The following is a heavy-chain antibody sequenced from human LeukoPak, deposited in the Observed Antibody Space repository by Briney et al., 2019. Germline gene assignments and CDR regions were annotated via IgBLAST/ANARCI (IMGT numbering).Heavy chain of an antibody. CDR3: ASSTQISKYADY. D-gene: IGHD2-2*01. J-gene: IGHJ4*02. V-gene: IGHV3-74*01. CDR2: INSDGSIT. Sequence: PGGSLRLSCAASGFTFSSYWMHWVRPAPGKGLVWVSRINSDGSITTYADSVRGRFTISRDNAKSTTYLQMNSLRAGDTAVYYCASSTQISKYADYWGEGALVSVSS. CDR1: GFTFSSYW.